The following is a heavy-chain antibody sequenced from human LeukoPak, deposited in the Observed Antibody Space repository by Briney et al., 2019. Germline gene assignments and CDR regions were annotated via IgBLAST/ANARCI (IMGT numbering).Heavy chain of an antibody. CDR1: GFTFSNYS. D-gene: IGHD3-3*01. V-gene: IGHV3-21*01. Sequence: GGSLRLSCAASGFTFSNYSMNWVRQAPGKGLEWVSSISSSSSYIYYADSVKGRFTISRDNAKNSLYLQMNSLRAEDTAVYYCARGKGRITIFGVVRGDYYYGMDVWGQGTTVTVSS. CDR2: ISSSSSYI. CDR3: ARGKGRITIFGVVRGDYYYGMDV. J-gene: IGHJ6*02.